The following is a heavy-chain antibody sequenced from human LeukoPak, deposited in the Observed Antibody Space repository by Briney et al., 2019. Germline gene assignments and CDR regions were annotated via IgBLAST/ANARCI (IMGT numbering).Heavy chain of an antibody. CDR3: AKPVRFGANNWFDP. CDR1: GFTFSSYG. CDR2: ISGSGGST. D-gene: IGHD3-10*01. Sequence: GGSLRLSCAASGFTFSSYGMSWVRQAPGKGLEWVSAISGSGGSTYYADSVKGRFTISRDNSKNTLYLQMDSLRAEDTAVYYCAKPVRFGANNWFDPWGQGTLVTVSS. J-gene: IGHJ5*02. V-gene: IGHV3-23*01.